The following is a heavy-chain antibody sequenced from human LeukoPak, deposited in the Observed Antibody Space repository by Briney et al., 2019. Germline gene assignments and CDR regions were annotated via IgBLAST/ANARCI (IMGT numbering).Heavy chain of an antibody. CDR1: GGSISSYY. V-gene: IGHV4-59*01. CDR3: ARTMGGVPDAFDI. Sequence: SETLSLTCTVSGGSISSYYWSWIRQPPGKGLEWIGYIYYSGSTNYDPSLKSRVTISVDTSKNQFSLKLSSVTAADTAVYYCARTMGGVPDAFDIWGQGTMVTVSS. J-gene: IGHJ3*02. CDR2: IYYSGST. D-gene: IGHD3-16*01.